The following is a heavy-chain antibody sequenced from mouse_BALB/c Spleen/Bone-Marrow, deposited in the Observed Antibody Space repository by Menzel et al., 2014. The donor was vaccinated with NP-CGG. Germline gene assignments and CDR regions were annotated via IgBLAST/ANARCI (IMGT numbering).Heavy chain of an antibody. CDR3: ARDGVYGSHYYAMDY. D-gene: IGHD1-1*02. CDR2: IWAGGST. CDR1: GFSLTNYG. V-gene: IGHV2-9*02. Sequence: VQLQQSGPGLVAPSQSLSITCTVSGFSLTNYGVHWVRQPPGKGLEWLGVIWAGGSTNYNSALMSRLSISKDNSKSQVFLKMNSLQTDDTAMYYCARDGVYGSHYYAMDYWGQGTSVTVSS. J-gene: IGHJ4*01.